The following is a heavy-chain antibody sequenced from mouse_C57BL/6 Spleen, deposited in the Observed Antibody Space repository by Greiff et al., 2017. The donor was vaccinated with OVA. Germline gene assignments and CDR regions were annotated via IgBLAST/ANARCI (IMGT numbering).Heavy chain of an antibody. CDR2: IWSGGST. V-gene: IGHV2-2*01. J-gene: IGHJ1*03. CDR1: GFSLTSYG. Sequence: QVQLKESGPGLVQPSQSLSITCTVSGFSLTSYGVHWVRQSPGKGLEWLGVIWSGGSTDYNAAFISRLSISKDNSKSQVFFKMNSLQADDTAIYYCARGARYCDVWGTGTTVTVSS. CDR3: ARGARYCDV.